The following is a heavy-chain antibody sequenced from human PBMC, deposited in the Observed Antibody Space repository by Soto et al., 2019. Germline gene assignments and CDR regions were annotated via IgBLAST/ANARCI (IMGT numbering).Heavy chain of an antibody. V-gene: IGHV3-73*01. CDR2: IRNKANSYAT. CDR1: GFTFSGSA. CDR3: AREPSI. J-gene: IGHJ4*02. Sequence: PGGSLRLSCAASGFTFSGSAIHWVRQASGKGLEWVGRIRNKANSYATAYAASVKGRFTISRDDSKNTAYLQMNSLKTADTAVYYCAREPSIWGPGTLVTVSS.